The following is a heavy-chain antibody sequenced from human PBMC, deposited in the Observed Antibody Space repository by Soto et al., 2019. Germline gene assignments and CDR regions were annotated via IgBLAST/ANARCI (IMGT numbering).Heavy chain of an antibody. D-gene: IGHD2-15*01. CDR1: GDSISSDY. CDR2: IHYSGST. V-gene: IGHV4-59*08. Sequence: PSETLSLTCSVSGDSISSDYWSWIRQTPGKGLEWIGYIHYSGSTSYNPSLKNRVTISIGRSRYHFSLKLTSVTAADTALYYCARGVLIEGFDHWGKGIEVTVSS. CDR3: ARGVLIEGFDH. J-gene: IGHJ4*02.